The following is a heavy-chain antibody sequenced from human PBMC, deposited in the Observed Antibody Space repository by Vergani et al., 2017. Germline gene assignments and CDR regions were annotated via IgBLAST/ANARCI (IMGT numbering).Heavy chain of an antibody. CDR1: GGSISSSSYY. Sequence: QLQLQESGPGLVKPSETLSLTCTVSGGSISSSSYYWGWIRQPPGKGLEWIGSIYYSGSTYYNPSLKSRVTISVDTSKNQFSLKLSSVTAADTAVYYCARGYGSGSWTDYWGQGTLVTVSS. CDR2: IYYSGST. J-gene: IGHJ4*02. V-gene: IGHV4-39*01. CDR3: ARGYGSGSWTDY. D-gene: IGHD3-10*01.